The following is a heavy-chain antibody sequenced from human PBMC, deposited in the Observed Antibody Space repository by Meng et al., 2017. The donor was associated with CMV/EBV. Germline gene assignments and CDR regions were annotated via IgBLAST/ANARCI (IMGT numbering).Heavy chain of an antibody. V-gene: IGHV4-61*02. CDR3: ARGLITMVRGVPFDY. CDR1: GGSISSGSYY. Sequence: QAQLQESGPGLLKPSQTLSLPCTVSGGSISSGSYYWSWIRQPAGKGLEWIGRIYTSGSTNYNPSLKSRVTISVDTSKNQFSLKLSSVTAADTAVYYCARGLITMVRGVPFDYWGQGTLVTVSS. D-gene: IGHD3-10*01. J-gene: IGHJ4*02. CDR2: IYTSGST.